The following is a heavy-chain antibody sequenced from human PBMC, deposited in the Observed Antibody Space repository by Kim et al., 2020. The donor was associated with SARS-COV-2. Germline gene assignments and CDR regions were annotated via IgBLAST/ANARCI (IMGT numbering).Heavy chain of an antibody. D-gene: IGHD2-15*01. V-gene: IGHV4-59*01. Sequence: SETLSLTCTVSGGSISSFYWSWIRQPPGKGLEWIGYIYDSGDTNYNPSLKSRVTISVDTSKNQFSLKLSSVTAADTTVYYCAKGYGPDAFVIWGQGTMDTVSS. CDR1: GGSISSFY. J-gene: IGHJ3*02. CDR2: IYDSGDT. CDR3: AKGYGPDAFVI.